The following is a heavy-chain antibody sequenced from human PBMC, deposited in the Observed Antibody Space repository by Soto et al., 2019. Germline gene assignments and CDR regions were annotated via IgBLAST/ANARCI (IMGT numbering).Heavy chain of an antibody. CDR3: ASGYCGTLDF. CDR1: GGSISSYY. Sequence: SENLSLTCTVSGGSISSYYWSWIRQPPGKGLEWIGYIYYSGSTNYNPSLKSRVTISVDTSKNQFSLKLSSVTAADAVVFLCASGYCGTLDFWGQGTLVTVSS. D-gene: IGHD2-21*01. J-gene: IGHJ4*01. V-gene: IGHV4-59*08. CDR2: IYYSGST.